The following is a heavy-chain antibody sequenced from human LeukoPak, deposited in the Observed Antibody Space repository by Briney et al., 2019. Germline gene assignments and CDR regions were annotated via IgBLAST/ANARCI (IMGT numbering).Heavy chain of an antibody. CDR3: ARPLDTAMVADAFDI. Sequence: GGSLRLSCAASGFTFSSYWMTWVRQAPGKGLEWVANINQDGNEKYSVDPVEGRFTISRDNAKNSLYLQMNSLGAEDTAVYYCARPLDTAMVADAFDIWGRGTMVIVSS. J-gene: IGHJ3*02. CDR1: GFTFSSYW. V-gene: IGHV3-7*01. CDR2: INQDGNEK. D-gene: IGHD5-18*01.